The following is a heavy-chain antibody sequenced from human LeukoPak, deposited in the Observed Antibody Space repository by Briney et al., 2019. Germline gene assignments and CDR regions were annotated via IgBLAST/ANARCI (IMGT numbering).Heavy chain of an antibody. Sequence: GGSLRLSCAASGFTFSSYEMNWVRQAPGKRREWVGNIKQDGSERYYVDSVKGRFTISRDNAKDSLYLQMNSLSAEDTALYYCTRDPVPLDGAKVLATNHWGQETLVTVSS. V-gene: IGHV3-7*01. J-gene: IGHJ4*02. D-gene: IGHD5-24*01. CDR2: IKQDGSER. CDR3: TRDPVPLDGAKVLATNH. CDR1: GFTFSSYE.